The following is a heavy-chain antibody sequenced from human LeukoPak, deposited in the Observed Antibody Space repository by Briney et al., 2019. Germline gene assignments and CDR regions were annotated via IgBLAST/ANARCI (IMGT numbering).Heavy chain of an antibody. J-gene: IGHJ4*02. CDR1: GFTFSSYA. V-gene: IGHV3-23*01. Sequence: GGSLRLSCAASGFTFSSYAMSWVRQAPGKGLEWVSAISGSGGSTYYADSVKGRFTISRDNSKNTLCLQMNSLRAEDTAVYYCAKDQKTGGWHFNALDYWGQGTLVTVSS. CDR2: ISGSGGST. CDR3: AKDQKTGGWHFNALDY. D-gene: IGHD6-19*01.